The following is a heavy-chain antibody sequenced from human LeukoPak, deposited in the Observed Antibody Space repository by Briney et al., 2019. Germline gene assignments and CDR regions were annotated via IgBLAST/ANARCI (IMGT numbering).Heavy chain of an antibody. CDR3: ARGHGSVDTLTGYYL. V-gene: IGHV1-18*01. D-gene: IGHD3-9*01. CDR1: GYTFPSYG. CDR2: ISAYNGNT. Sequence: ASVKASFKASGYTFPSYGFSWVRQAPGQGLEWMGWISAYNGNTNYAQKLQGRVTMTTDTSTSTAYMELRSLRSDDTAVYYCARGHGSVDTLTGYYLWGQGTLVTVSS. J-gene: IGHJ4*02.